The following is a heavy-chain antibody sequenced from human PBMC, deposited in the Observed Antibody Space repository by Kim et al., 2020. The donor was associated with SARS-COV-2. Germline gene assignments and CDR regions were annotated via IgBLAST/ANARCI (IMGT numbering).Heavy chain of an antibody. D-gene: IGHD3-10*01. CDR2: ET. Sequence: ETIYAQKVQGRVTMTEDTSTDTAYMELSSLRSEDTAVYYCITMVRGVIIIWGQGTLVTVSS. J-gene: IGHJ4*02. CDR3: ITMVRGVIII. V-gene: IGHV1-24*01.